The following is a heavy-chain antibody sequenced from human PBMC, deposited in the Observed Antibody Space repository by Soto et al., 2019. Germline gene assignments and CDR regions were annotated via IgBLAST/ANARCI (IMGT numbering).Heavy chain of an antibody. CDR2: ISAYNGNT. CDR3: ARDTSPPRSYSDFWSGRVGNWFDP. CDR1: GYTFTSYG. Sequence: ASVKVSCKASGYTFTSYGISWVRQAPGQGLEWMGWISAYNGNTNYAQKLQGRVTMTTDTSTRTAYMELRSLRSDDTAVYYCARDTSPPRSYSDFWSGRVGNWFDPWGQGTLVTVSS. J-gene: IGHJ5*02. V-gene: IGHV1-18*01. D-gene: IGHD3-3*01.